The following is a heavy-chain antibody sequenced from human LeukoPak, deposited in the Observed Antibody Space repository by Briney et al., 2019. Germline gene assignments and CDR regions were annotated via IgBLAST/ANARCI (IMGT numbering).Heavy chain of an antibody. CDR1: GGRMPSSGFY. CDR2: IYHSGST. J-gene: IGHJ4*02. CDR3: ARDRSGSYYGFDY. V-gene: IGHV4-38-2*02. Sequence: PSETLSLTCSVTGGRMPSSGFYWGWIRQPPGKGLEWIGSIYHSGSTYYNPSLKSRVTISVNASKNQFSLKLSSVTAADTAVYYCARDRSGSYYGFDYWGQGTLVTVSS. D-gene: IGHD1-26*01.